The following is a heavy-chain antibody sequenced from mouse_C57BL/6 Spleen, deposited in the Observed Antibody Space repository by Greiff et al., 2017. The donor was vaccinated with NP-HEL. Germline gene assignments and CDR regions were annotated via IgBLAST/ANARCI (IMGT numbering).Heavy chain of an antibody. V-gene: IGHV14-4*01. CDR1: GFNIKDDY. Sequence: EVQLQQSGAELVRPGASVKLSCTASGFNIKDDYMHWVKQRPEQGLEWIGWIDPENGDTEYASQFQGKATMTADKSSNTAYLQLSSLTSEDTAVYYCTRTVVAPYDFDYWGQGTTLTVAS. D-gene: IGHD1-1*01. CDR3: TRTVVAPYDFDY. CDR2: IDPENGDT. J-gene: IGHJ2*01.